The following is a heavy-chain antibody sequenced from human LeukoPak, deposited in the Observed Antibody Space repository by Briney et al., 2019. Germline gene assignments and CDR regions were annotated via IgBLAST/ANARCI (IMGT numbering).Heavy chain of an antibody. CDR2: ISAYNGNT. CDR1: GYTFTSYG. J-gene: IGHJ4*02. CDR3: ARDRETWHGLRYFDY. V-gene: IGHV1-18*01. Sequence: GASVKVSCKASGYTFTSYGISWVRQAPGQGLEWMGWISAYNGNTNYAQELQGRVTMTTDTSTSTAYMELRSLRSDDTAVYYCARDRETWHGLRYFDYWGQGTLVTVSS. D-gene: IGHD1-26*01.